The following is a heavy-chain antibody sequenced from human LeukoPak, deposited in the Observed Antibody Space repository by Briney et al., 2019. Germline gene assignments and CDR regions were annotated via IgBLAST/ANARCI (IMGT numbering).Heavy chain of an antibody. CDR2: IYGGGNT. CDR3: ARSGSVAAAGAFDY. V-gene: IGHV3-53*01. J-gene: IGHJ4*02. CDR1: GFTVSSNY. D-gene: IGHD6-13*01. Sequence: GGSLRLSCAASGFTVSSNYMSWVRQAPGKGLEWVSVIYGGGNTYYADSVKGRFTISRDNSKNTLYLQMNSLRAEDTAVYYCARSGSVAAAGAFDYWGQGTLVTVSS.